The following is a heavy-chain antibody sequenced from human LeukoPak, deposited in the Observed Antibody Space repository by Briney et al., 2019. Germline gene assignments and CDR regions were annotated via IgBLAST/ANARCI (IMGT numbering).Heavy chain of an antibody. V-gene: IGHV3-30*18. CDR1: GFTFSSYG. D-gene: IGHD6-13*01. J-gene: IGHJ6*02. CDR3: AKDRAAADPQNSYYYYYGMDV. CDR2: ISYDGSNK. Sequence: GRSLRLSCAASGFTFSSYGMHWVRRAPGKGLEWVAVISYDGSNKYYADSVKGRFTISRDNSKNTLYLQMNSLRAEDTAVYYCAKDRAAADPQNSYYYYYGMDVWGQGTTVTVSS.